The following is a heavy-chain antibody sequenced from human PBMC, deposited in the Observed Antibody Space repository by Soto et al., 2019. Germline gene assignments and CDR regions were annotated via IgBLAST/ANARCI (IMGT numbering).Heavy chain of an antibody. CDR3: ATENPDLGYAFDY. J-gene: IGHJ4*02. D-gene: IGHD5-12*01. V-gene: IGHV4-61*01. Sequence: PSETLSLTCTVSGASVSSGTYYWSWIRQPPGKGLESIGYISYSGDTYYNPSLKSRVTISLDTSKSQFSLKLSSVTAADTAVYYCATENPDLGYAFDYCGQGTMVTV. CDR2: ISYSGDT. CDR1: GASVSSGTYY.